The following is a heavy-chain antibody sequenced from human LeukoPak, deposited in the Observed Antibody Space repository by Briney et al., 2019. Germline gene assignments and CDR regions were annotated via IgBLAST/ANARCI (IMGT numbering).Heavy chain of an antibody. V-gene: IGHV1-18*01. CDR2: ISAYNGNT. CDR1: GYTFTSYG. Sequence: ASVKVSCKASGYTFTSYGISWVRQAPGQGLEWMGWISAYNGNTNYAQKLQGRVTMTTDTSTSTAYMELRSLRSDDTAVYYCARDDLRPPQYYYSYGMDVWGQGTTVTVSS. CDR3: ARDDLRPPQYYYSYGMDV. J-gene: IGHJ6*02.